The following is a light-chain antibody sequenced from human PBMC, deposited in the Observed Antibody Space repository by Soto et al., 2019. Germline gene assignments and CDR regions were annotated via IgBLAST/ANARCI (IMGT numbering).Light chain of an antibody. J-gene: IGKJ5*01. V-gene: IGKV3D-15*01. Sequence: VELTQSPGTLSVSPGERVTLSCRASQSVSRNLAWYQQRPGQSPRLLIYNVVTRATGVPAKFSGSGFGTEFTLTITGLQSEDSAIYYCQQYTDGPPVTFGQGTRLDIK. CDR2: NVV. CDR3: QQYTDGPPVT. CDR1: QSVSRN.